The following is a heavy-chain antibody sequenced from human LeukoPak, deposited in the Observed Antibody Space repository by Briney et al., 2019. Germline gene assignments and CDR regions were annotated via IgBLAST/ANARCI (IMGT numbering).Heavy chain of an antibody. Sequence: SETLSLTCTVSGGSISIYYWSWIRQPPGKGLEWIGYIYYSGSTSYNPSLNSRVTISLDTSKNQYSLNLSSVTAADTAVYYCARRESSGFFDYWGEGTLVTVSS. V-gene: IGHV4-59*08. J-gene: IGHJ4*02. CDR3: ARRESSGFFDY. CDR2: IYYSGST. D-gene: IGHD6-19*01. CDR1: GGSISIYY.